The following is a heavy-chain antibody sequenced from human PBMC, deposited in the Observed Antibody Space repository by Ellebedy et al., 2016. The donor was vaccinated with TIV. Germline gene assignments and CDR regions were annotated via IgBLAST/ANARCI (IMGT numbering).Heavy chain of an antibody. J-gene: IGHJ5*02. V-gene: IGHV4-61*02. CDR1: GGSISSGSYY. D-gene: IGHD2-15*01. CDR2: IYTSGST. CDR3: ATSLVSGGRNWFDP. Sequence: SETLSLTXTVSGGSISSGSYYWSWIRQPAGKGLEWIGRIYTSGSTNYNPSLKSRVTMSVDTSKNQFSLKLSSVTAADTAVYYCATSLVSGGRNWFDPWGQGTLVTVSS.